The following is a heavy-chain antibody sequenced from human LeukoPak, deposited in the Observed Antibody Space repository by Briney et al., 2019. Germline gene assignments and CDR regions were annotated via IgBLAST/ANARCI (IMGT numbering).Heavy chain of an antibody. J-gene: IGHJ5*02. CDR3: ARVITGYSSSWYVSRWFDP. V-gene: IGHV3-20*04. D-gene: IGHD6-13*01. CDR1: GFTFDDYG. CDR2: INWNGGST. Sequence: GGSLRLSCAASGFTFDDYGMSWVRQAPGKGLEWVSGINWNGGSTGYADSVKGRFTISRDNAKNSLYLQMNSLRAEDTAVYYCARVITGYSSSWYVSRWFDPWGQGTLVTVSS.